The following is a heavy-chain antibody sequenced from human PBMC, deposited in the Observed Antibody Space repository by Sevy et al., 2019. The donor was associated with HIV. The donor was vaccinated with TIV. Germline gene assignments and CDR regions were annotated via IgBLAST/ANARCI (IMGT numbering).Heavy chain of an antibody. CDR3: ARGGGYCGGDCYSIDY. D-gene: IGHD2-21*02. CDR1: GFTFSSYV. CDR2: LWYDGTIK. Sequence: GGSLRLSCAASGFTFSSYVMHWVRQAPGKGLEWVALLWYDGTIKYYAVSVKGRFTISRDNSKDTLFLQMNSLTPEDTAVYYCARGGGYCGGDCYSIDYWGQGALVTVSS. J-gene: IGHJ4*02. V-gene: IGHV3-33*08.